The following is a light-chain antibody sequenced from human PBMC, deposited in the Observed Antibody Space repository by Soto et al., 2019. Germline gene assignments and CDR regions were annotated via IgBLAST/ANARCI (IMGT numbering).Light chain of an antibody. CDR2: DGS. CDR3: QQYDDLPIT. J-gene: IGKJ5*01. V-gene: IGKV1-33*01. CDR1: QYIYKF. Sequence: DIQMTQSPSSLSASVGDRVTITCQASQYIYKFLNWYQQKSGKAAKLLISDGSNLETGVPSRFSGGGSGTDFTFTITSLQPEDVAIYYCQQYDDLPITFGQGTRLEIK.